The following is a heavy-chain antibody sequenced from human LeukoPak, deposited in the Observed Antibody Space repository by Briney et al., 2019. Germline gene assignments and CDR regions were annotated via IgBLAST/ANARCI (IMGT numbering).Heavy chain of an antibody. J-gene: IGHJ3*02. CDR3: ARARSRITFGGIRHAFDI. CDR2: IIPLLGVT. V-gene: IGHV1-69*04. CDR1: GDTFSSHA. Sequence: ASVKVPCKASGDTFSSHAMNWVRQAPGQGLEWVARIIPLLGVTNRAQKLQGRVTVTADTSTNTAYMELSSLTSDDTAVYYCARARSRITFGGIRHAFDIWGQGTLVTVSS. D-gene: IGHD3-16*01.